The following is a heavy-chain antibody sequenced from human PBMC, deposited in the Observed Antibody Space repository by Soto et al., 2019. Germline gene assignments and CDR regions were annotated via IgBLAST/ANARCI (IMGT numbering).Heavy chain of an antibody. J-gene: IGHJ6*02. CDR2: IWYDGSLK. V-gene: IGHV3-33*01. CDR1: GFTFYTYG. Sequence: GGSLRLSCAASGFTFYTYGMNWVRQAPGKGLEWVAIIWYDGSLKYYADSVKGRFTISRDNPKNTLYLQMNSLRAEDTAVYYCARDRIPTGMDVWGQGTTVTVSS. CDR3: ARDRIPTGMDV.